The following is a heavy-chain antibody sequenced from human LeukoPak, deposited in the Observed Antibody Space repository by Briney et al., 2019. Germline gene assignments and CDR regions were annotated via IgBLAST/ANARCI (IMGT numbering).Heavy chain of an antibody. Sequence: GGSLRLSCAASGFTFSTYRMSWVRQAPGKGLEWVSVIESGGSTYSADSVKGRFTLSRDNSQNTVYLLMNSLRAEDTAVYYCARVSAWSSFDYWGPGTLVTVSS. CDR2: IESGGST. CDR1: GFTFSTYR. J-gene: IGHJ4*02. CDR3: ARVSAWSSFDY. V-gene: IGHV3-53*01. D-gene: IGHD6-19*01.